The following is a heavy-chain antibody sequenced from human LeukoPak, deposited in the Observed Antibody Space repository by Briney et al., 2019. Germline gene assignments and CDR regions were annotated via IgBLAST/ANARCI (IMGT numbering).Heavy chain of an antibody. J-gene: IGHJ4*02. D-gene: IGHD2-15*01. CDR2: ISGGAVST. CDR1: GFTFSNYA. CDR3: AKSGRYCSGGSCYQEASLDY. Sequence: GGSLRLSCVASGFTFSNYAMSWVRQAPGKGLEWVSGISGGAVSTNYADSVKGRFTISRDNSKNTLYLQMNSLRAEDTAVYYCAKSGRYCSGGSCYQEASLDYWGQGILVTASS. V-gene: IGHV3-23*01.